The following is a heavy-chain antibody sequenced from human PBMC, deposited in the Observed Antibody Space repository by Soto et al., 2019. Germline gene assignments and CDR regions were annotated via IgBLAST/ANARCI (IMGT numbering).Heavy chain of an antibody. V-gene: IGHV3-48*01. CDR3: ASTLADVVVVAATPFDY. D-gene: IGHD2-15*01. CDR1: GFTFSSYS. J-gene: IGHJ4*02. Sequence: GGSLRLSCAASGFTFSSYSMNWVRQAPGKGLEWVSYISSSSSTIYYADSVKGRFTISRDNAKNSLYLQMNSLRAEDTAVYYCASTLADVVVVAATPFDYWGQGTLVTVSS. CDR2: ISSSSSTI.